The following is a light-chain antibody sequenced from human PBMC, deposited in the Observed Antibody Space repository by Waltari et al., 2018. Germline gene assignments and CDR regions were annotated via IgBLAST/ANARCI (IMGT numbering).Light chain of an antibody. V-gene: IGLV10-54*04. CDR1: RNKVGNLG. Sequence: QAGLTQPPAVSKDLRQTATLPCTGNRNKVGNLGAAWRRQHPAHPPKLLSYRNNARPSGISERFSASRSGNTASLTITGLQAEDEADYYCSTWDSSLSGWVFGGGTKLTVL. J-gene: IGLJ3*02. CDR2: RNN. CDR3: STWDSSLSGWV.